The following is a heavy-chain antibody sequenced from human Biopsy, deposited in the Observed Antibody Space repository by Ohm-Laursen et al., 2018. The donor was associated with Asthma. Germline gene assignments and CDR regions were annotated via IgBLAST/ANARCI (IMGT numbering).Heavy chain of an antibody. Sequence: TLSLTCTVSGGSMSSSSYYWGWIRQPPGKGLEWMGSISYTGSSYHNPSLKSRFTLSEDTSKNQFSLKLSSVTAADTAVYYCARHWDWGSFFDYWGQGTPVTVSS. CDR1: GGSMSSSSYY. CDR2: ISYTGSS. CDR3: ARHWDWGSFFDY. D-gene: IGHD7-27*01. J-gene: IGHJ4*02. V-gene: IGHV4-39*01.